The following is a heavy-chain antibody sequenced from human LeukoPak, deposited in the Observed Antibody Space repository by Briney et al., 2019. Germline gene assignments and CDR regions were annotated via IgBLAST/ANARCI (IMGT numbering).Heavy chain of an antibody. V-gene: IGHV3-48*03. D-gene: IGHD6-19*01. CDR2: IGSSGDTI. CDR1: GFTFSSYE. J-gene: IGHJ4*02. CDR3: ARDYLSGLGW. Sequence: GGSLRLSCADSGFTFSSYEMNWVRQAPGKGLEWVSYIGSSGDTIYYADSVKGRFTISRDNAKNSLYLQMNSLRAEDTAVYYCARDYLSGLGWWRRGTLVTVSS.